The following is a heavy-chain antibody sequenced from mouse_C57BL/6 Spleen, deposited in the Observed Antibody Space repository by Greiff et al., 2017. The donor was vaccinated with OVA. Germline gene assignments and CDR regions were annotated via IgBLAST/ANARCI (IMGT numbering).Heavy chain of an antibody. CDR2: ISDGGSYT. J-gene: IGHJ4*01. D-gene: IGHD2-4*01. CDR1: GFTFSSYA. V-gene: IGHV5-4*01. Sequence: EVHLVESGGGLVKPGGSLKLSCAASGFTFSSYAMSWVRQTPEKRLEWVATISDGGSYTYYPDNVKGRFTISRDNAKNNLYLQMSHLKSEDTAMYYCARVGDYDDAMDYWGQGTSVTVSS. CDR3: ARVGDYDDAMDY.